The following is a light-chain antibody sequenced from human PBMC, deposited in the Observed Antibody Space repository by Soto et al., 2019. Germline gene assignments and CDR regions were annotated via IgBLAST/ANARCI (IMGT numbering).Light chain of an antibody. CDR3: QQYNSYSPT. J-gene: IGKJ1*01. V-gene: IGKV1-5*01. Sequence: DIQMTQSPSTLSASVGDRVTITCRASQSISSWLAWYQQKPGKAPKLLIYDASNLESGVPSRFGGSGSGTEFTLTISSLQPDDFATYYCQQYNSYSPTFGQGTKVDIK. CDR1: QSISSW. CDR2: DAS.